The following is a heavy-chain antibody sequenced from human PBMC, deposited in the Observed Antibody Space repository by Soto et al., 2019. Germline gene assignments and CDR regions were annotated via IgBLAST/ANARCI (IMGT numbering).Heavy chain of an antibody. V-gene: IGHV4-30-2*01. CDR1: GCSISSGGYS. CDR2: IYHSGST. CDR3: ASITMVRGHYYYGMDV. J-gene: IGHJ6*02. D-gene: IGHD3-10*01. Sequence: SETLSLTRAVSGCSISSGGYSSSWIRQPPGKGLEWIGYIYHSGSTYYNPSLKSRVTISVDRSKNQFSLKLSSVTAADTAVYYCASITMVRGHYYYGMDVWGQGTTVTVSS.